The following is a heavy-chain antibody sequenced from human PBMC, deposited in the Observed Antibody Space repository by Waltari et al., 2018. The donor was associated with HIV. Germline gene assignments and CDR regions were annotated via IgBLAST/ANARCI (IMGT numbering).Heavy chain of an antibody. V-gene: IGHV3-30-3*01. CDR2: ISFDGSRA. CDR1: GFPFSRYA. D-gene: IGHD3-22*01. J-gene: IGHJ3*02. Sequence: QDQLVESGGGVVQPGRSLRLSCAASGFPFSRYAMHWVRQAPGKGLGGVAVISFDGSRAYYASSVEGRFTISKDNPKNTLYLQMKSLITEDTAVYFCARDSLYSDSSGYYFRPFDMWGQGTMVTVSS. CDR3: ARDSLYSDSSGYYFRPFDM.